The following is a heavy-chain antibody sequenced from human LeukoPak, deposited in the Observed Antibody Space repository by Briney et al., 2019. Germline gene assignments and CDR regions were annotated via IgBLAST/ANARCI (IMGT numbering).Heavy chain of an antibody. J-gene: IGHJ4*02. CDR3: ARGARVRSGWYY. Sequence: SETLSLTCTVSGGSISSYYWSWIRQPPGKGLEWLGEINHSGNSNYNPSLKSRVPILVDASRNQFSLKLTSMTAADTAVYYCARGARVRSGWYYWGQGTLATVSS. CDR1: GGSISSYY. V-gene: IGHV4-34*01. CDR2: INHSGNS. D-gene: IGHD6-19*01.